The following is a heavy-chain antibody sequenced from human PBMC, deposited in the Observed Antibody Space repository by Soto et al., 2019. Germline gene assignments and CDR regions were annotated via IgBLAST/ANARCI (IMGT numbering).Heavy chain of an antibody. CDR3: ASDDEQLVPPRKGRDYGMDV. CDR1: GGTFSSYA. V-gene: IGHV1-69*13. D-gene: IGHD6-13*01. J-gene: IGHJ6*02. CDR2: IIPIFGTA. Sequence: SVKVSCKASGGTFSSYAISWVRQAPGQGLEWMGGIIPIFGTANYAQKFQGRVTITADESTSTAYMELSSLRSEDTAVYYCASDDEQLVPPRKGRDYGMDVWGQGTTVTVSS.